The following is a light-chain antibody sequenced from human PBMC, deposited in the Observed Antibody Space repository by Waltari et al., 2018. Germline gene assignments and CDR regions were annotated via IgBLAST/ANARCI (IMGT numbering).Light chain of an antibody. CDR2: EVT. V-gene: IGLV2-23*02. J-gene: IGLJ1*01. CDR3: CSFAGSSTYYV. Sequence: QSALTQPASVSGSPGQSITISCTGTSSDVGTYNLVSWYQQHPGKAPKLMFYEVTNRPAGVLHRFSGSKSGNTASLTIAGLQAEDEAEYYCCSFAGSSTYYVFGTGTKVTVL. CDR1: SSDVGTYNL.